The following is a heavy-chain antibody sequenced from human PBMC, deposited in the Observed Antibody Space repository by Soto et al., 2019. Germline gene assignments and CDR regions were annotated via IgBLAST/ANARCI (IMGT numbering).Heavy chain of an antibody. CDR2: ISGSGGST. V-gene: IGHV3-23*01. CDR1: GFTFSSYA. Sequence: LRLSCAASGFTFSSYAMSWVRQAPGKGLEWVSAISGSGGSTYYADSVKGWFTISRDNSKNTLYLQMNSLRAEDTAVYYCAKHDSITMIVVVINPFDYWGQGTLVTVSS. J-gene: IGHJ4*02. CDR3: AKHDSITMIVVVINPFDY. D-gene: IGHD3-22*01.